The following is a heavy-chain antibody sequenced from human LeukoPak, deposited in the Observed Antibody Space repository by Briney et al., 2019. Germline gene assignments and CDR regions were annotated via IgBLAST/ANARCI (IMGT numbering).Heavy chain of an antibody. CDR2: IKSKADGETI. CDR3: STLTSRGLSDS. D-gene: IGHD1-20*01. V-gene: IGHV3-15*07. Sequence: PGGSLRLSCAASGFTFTNAWMNWVRQAPGKGLEWVGRIKSKADGETIDYAAPVKGRFTFSRDDSKNMLYLQMNSLKSEDTAVYYCSTLTSRGLSDSWGQGTLVTVST. J-gene: IGHJ4*02. CDR1: GFTFTNAW.